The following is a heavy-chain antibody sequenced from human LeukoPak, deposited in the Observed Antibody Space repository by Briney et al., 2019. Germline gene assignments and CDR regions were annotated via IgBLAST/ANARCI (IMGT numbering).Heavy chain of an antibody. D-gene: IGHD4-17*01. Sequence: SETLSLTCTVSGGSISSGGYYWSWLRQHPGKGLEWIGYIYYSGSTYYNPSLKSRVTISVDTSKNQFSLKLSSVTAADTAVYYCAREKDYGDESLFDYWGQGTLVTVSS. V-gene: IGHV4-31*03. CDR1: GGSISSGGYY. J-gene: IGHJ4*02. CDR2: IYYSGST. CDR3: AREKDYGDESLFDY.